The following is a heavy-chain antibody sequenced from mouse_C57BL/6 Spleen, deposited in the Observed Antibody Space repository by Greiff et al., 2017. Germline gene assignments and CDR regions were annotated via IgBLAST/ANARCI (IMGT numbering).Heavy chain of an antibody. V-gene: IGHV5-17*01. CDR3: ARATFAY. J-gene: IGHJ3*01. Sequence: EVKVVESGGGLVKPGGSLKLSCAASGFTFSDYGMHWVRQAPEKGLEWVAYISSGSSTIYYVDTVKGRFTISRDNAKNTLFLQMTSLRSEDTAMYYCARATFAYWGQGTLVTVSA. CDR2: ISSGSSTI. D-gene: IGHD1-1*01. CDR1: GFTFSDYG.